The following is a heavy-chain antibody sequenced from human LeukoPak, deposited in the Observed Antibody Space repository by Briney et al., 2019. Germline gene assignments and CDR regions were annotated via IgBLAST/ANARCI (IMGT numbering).Heavy chain of an antibody. V-gene: IGHV1-8*01. CDR3: ARGYYGSGSPDPEIDY. CDR2: MNPNSGNT. J-gene: IGHJ4*02. D-gene: IGHD3-10*01. CDR1: GCTFTSYD. Sequence: ASVKVSCKASGCTFTSYDINWVRQATGQGLEWMGWMNPNSGNTGYAQKFQGRVTMTRNTSISTAYMELSSLRSEDTAVYYCARGYYGSGSPDPEIDYWGQGTLVTVSS.